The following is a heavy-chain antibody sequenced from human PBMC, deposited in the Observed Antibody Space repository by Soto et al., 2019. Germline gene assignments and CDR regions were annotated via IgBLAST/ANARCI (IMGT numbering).Heavy chain of an antibody. CDR1: CGSISTSSYY. J-gene: IGHJ4*02. V-gene: IGHV4-39*01. Sequence: SETLSLTCTVSCGSISTSSYYWGWIRHPPGKGLEWIGSISYNGNTYYNPSLKSRVTISVDTSKNQFSLQLSSVTAADTAVYYCARLTGDYVFYLDYWGQGTLVTVSS. CDR3: ARLTGDYVFYLDY. CDR2: ISYNGNT. D-gene: IGHD4-17*01.